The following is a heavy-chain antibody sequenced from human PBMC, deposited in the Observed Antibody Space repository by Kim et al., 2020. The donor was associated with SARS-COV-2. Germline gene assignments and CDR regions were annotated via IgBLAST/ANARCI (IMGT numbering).Heavy chain of an antibody. CDR1: GFTFSSYA. V-gene: IGHV3-23*01. J-gene: IGHJ5*02. CDR3: AKDKIPATDPRAHIHNCFDP. D-gene: IGHD6-13*01. CDR2: ISGSGGST. Sequence: GGSLRLSCAASGFTFSSYAMSWVRQAPGKGLEWVSAISGSGGSTYYADSVKGRFTMSRDNSKSTLYLQMNSLRDEDTAVYYCAKDKIPATDPRAHIHNCFDPWGQGTLVTVSS.